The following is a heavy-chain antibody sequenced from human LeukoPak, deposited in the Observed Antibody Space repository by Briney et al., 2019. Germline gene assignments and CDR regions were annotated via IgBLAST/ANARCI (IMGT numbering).Heavy chain of an antibody. CDR2: IDPSDSYT. CDR1: GYSFTSYW. CDR3: ARRSRFCSGTSCYVGYYGMDV. V-gene: IGHV5-10-1*01. Sequence: GESLKISCKGSGYSFTSYWISWVRQMPGKGLEWMGRIDPSDSYTNYSPSFQGHVTISADKSISTAYLQWSSLKASDTAMYYCARRSRFCSGTSCYVGYYGMDVWGQGTTVTVSS. D-gene: IGHD2-2*01. J-gene: IGHJ6*02.